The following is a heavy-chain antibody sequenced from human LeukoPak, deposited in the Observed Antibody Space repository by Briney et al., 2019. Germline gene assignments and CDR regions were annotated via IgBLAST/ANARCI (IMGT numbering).Heavy chain of an antibody. D-gene: IGHD3-22*01. J-gene: IGHJ3*02. Sequence: QPSETLSLTCTVSDDSINNFYWSWIRQPAGKGLEWVGRIRSNANNYATAYAASVKGRFTISRDDSKNTAYLQMNSLQTEDTAVYYCTRQSFHYDSGGSPVYDAFDIWGQGTMVTVSS. V-gene: IGHV3-73*01. CDR3: TRQSFHYDSGGSPVYDAFDI. CDR1: DDSINNFY. CDR2: IRSNANNYAT.